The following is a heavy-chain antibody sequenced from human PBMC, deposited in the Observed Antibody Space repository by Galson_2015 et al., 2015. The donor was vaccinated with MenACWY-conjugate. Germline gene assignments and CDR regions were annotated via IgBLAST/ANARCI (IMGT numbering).Heavy chain of an antibody. CDR1: GFTFSSYW. V-gene: IGHV3-74*01. J-gene: IGHJ4*02. D-gene: IGHD3-16*01. CDR2: INGDGSSR. Sequence: SLRLSCAASGFTFSSYWVHWVRQAPGKGLAWVSRINGDGSSRSYADSVKGRFTISRDNAKNTLYLQMSSLRAEDTAVYYCVRGAFDYWGQGTLVTVSS. CDR3: VRGAFDY.